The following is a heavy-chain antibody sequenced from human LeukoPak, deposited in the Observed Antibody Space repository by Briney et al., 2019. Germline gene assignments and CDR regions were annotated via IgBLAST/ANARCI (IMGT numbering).Heavy chain of an antibody. Sequence: GGSLRLSCAASGFTFSSYAMHWVRQAPGKGLEWVSVIYSGGSTYYADSVKGRFTISRDNSKNTLYLQMSSLRAEDTAVYYCAASDYDILTDYFDYWGQGTLVTVSS. CDR3: AASDYDILTDYFDY. CDR2: IYSGGST. J-gene: IGHJ4*02. D-gene: IGHD3-9*01. CDR1: GFTFSSYA. V-gene: IGHV3-66*01.